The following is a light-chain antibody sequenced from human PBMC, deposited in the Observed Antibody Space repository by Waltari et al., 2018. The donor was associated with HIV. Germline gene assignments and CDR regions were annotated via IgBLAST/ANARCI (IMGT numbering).Light chain of an antibody. Sequence: EIVMKQSPATLSVSPGERVTLSCRASQSVNDDLAWYQQKPGQAPSLLIYDASTRATGVPARFSGSGSGTEFTLTISSLQSEDFAVYYCQQYNNWPPLTFGGGTRVEIK. CDR3: QQYNNWPPLT. J-gene: IGKJ4*01. CDR1: QSVNDD. CDR2: DAS. V-gene: IGKV3-15*01.